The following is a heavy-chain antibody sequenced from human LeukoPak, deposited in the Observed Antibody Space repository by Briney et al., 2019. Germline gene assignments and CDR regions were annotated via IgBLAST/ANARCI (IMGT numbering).Heavy chain of an antibody. CDR1: GFTVSSNY. CDR3: TREVSGSLYFDY. D-gene: IGHD1-26*01. J-gene: IGHJ4*02. V-gene: IGHV3-74*01. CDR2: INIDGSSG. Sequence: GGSLRLSCAASGFTVSSNYMSWVRQAPGKGLVWVSRINIDGSSGSYADSVEGRFTISRDNAKNTLYLQMNSLRAEDTAVYYCTREVSGSLYFDYWGQGTLVTVSS.